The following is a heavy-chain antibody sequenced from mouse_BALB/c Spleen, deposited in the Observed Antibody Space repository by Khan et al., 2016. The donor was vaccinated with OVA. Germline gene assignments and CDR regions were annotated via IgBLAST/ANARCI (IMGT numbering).Heavy chain of an antibody. Sequence: VQLQESGAELARPGASVKMSCKASGYTFTSYSMHWIKQRSGQGMEWIGNNNPSNGYTNHNQKFRDKATLTADKSSSPVYMQLSSLTSEDSAVYYSASDFHYHGSRWSLDYWGQGTSVTVSS. CDR2: NNPSNGYT. D-gene: IGHD1-1*01. CDR3: ASDFHYHGSRWSLDY. J-gene: IGHJ4*01. V-gene: IGHV1-4*01. CDR1: GYTFTSYS.